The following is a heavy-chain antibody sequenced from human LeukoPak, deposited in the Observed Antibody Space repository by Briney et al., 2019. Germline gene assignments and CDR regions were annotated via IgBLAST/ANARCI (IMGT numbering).Heavy chain of an antibody. CDR3: AYFFKPETAYDIDS. V-gene: IGHV3-23*01. CDR1: GFPFSDYS. J-gene: IGHJ4*02. CDR2: IWGSGAKI. D-gene: IGHD3-9*01. Sequence: GGSLRLSCEASGFPFSDYSLNWVRQAPGKGLECVSVIWGSGAKIYYADSVKGRFTISRDNSKNTVYLQLNSLRAEDTALYYCAYFFKPETAYDIDSWGQGTLVTVSS.